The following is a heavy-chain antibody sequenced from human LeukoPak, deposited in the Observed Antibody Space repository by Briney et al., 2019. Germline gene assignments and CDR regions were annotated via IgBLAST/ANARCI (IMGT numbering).Heavy chain of an antibody. CDR3: ARAAITMIVVVEGNWFDP. J-gene: IGHJ5*02. Sequence: SETLSLTCTVSGDSISSSSYYWGWIRQPPGKRLEWIGSIYYSGSTYYNPSLKSRVTISVDTSKNQFSLKLSSVTAADTAVYYCARAAITMIVVVEGNWFDPWGQGTLVTVSS. D-gene: IGHD3-22*01. V-gene: IGHV4-39*07. CDR1: GDSISSSSYY. CDR2: IYYSGST.